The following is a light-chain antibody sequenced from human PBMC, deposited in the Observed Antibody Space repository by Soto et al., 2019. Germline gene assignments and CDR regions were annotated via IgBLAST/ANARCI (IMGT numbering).Light chain of an antibody. Sequence: EIVMTQSPATLSVSPGERASLSCRSSQRISNNWAWYQQRRGQPPRLLIYGSSTRATDIPTRFSGSGSGTEFTLTFSSLQSEDSAVYYCHPYNNWPPGTLGKGTNVE. CDR1: QRISNN. V-gene: IGKV3D-15*01. CDR2: GSS. J-gene: IGKJ1*01. CDR3: HPYNNWPPGT.